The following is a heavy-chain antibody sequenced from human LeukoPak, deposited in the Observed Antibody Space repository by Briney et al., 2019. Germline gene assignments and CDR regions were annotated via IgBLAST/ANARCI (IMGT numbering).Heavy chain of an antibody. V-gene: IGHV3-23*01. D-gene: IGHD3-22*01. J-gene: IGHJ4*02. Sequence: GGSLRLSCEASGFTFNNYALAWVRQSPGKGLEWVSGITGSGGHTYYAHSVKGRFTISRDNSKNTLYLQMYSLRAEDTAVYYCAKPSGYLDYWGQGTLVTVSS. CDR1: GFTFNNYA. CDR3: AKPSGYLDY. CDR2: ITGSGGHT.